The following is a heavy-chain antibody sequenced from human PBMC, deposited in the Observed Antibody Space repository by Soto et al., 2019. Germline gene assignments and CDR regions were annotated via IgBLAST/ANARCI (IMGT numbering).Heavy chain of an antibody. CDR1: GFTFSSYA. D-gene: IGHD2-8*02. CDR3: ARESPLVDDYGMDV. V-gene: IGHV3-30-3*01. CDR2: ISYDGSNK. Sequence: HPGGSLRLSCAASGFTFSSYAMHWVRQAPGKGLEWVAVISYDGSNKYYADSVKGRFTISRDSSKNTLYLQMNSLRDEDTAVYYCARESPLVDDYGMDVWGQGTTVTVSS. J-gene: IGHJ6*02.